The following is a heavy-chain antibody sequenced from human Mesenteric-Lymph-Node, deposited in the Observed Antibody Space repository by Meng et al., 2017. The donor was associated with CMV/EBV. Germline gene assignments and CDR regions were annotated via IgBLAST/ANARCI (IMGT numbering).Heavy chain of an antibody. CDR3: AGDTSQADY. CDR1: GGSISSSSYY. J-gene: IGHJ4*02. Sequence: LRLSCTVSGGSISSSSYYWGWIRQPPGKGLEWIGSIYYSGSTYYNPSLKSRVTISVDTSKNQFSLKLSSVTAADTAVYYCAGDTSQADYWGQGTLVTVSS. CDR2: IYYSGST. V-gene: IGHV4-39*07.